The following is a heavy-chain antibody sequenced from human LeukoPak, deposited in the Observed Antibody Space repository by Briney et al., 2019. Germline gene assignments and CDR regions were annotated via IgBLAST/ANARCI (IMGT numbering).Heavy chain of an antibody. CDR1: GFTFSSYS. V-gene: IGHV3-48*01. J-gene: IGHJ6*02. Sequence: GGSLRLSCAASGFTFSSYSMNWVRQAPGKGLEWVSYISSSSTIYYADSVKGRFTISRDNAKNSLYLQMNSLRAEDTAVYYCARERPNSSGYGMDVWAKGPRSPSP. D-gene: IGHD6-19*01. CDR3: ARERPNSSGYGMDV. CDR2: ISSSSTI.